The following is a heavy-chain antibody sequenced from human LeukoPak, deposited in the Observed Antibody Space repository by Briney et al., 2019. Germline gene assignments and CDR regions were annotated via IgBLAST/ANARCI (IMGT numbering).Heavy chain of an antibody. V-gene: IGHV4-59*01. J-gene: IGHJ4*02. CDR3: ARALPQMATISNLFDY. CDR2: IYYSGST. D-gene: IGHD5-24*01. CDR1: GGSISSYY. Sequence: SETLSLTCTVSGGSISSYYWSWIRQPPGKGLEWIGYIYYSGSTNYNPSLKSRVTISVDTSKNQFSLKLSSVTAADTAVYYCARALPQMATISNLFDYWGQGTLVTVST.